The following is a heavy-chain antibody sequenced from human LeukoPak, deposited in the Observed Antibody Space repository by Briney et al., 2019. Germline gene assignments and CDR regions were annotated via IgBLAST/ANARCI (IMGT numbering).Heavy chain of an antibody. CDR1: GYTFTGYC. Sequence: GASVKVSCKASGYTFTGYCMHWVRQAPGQGLEWMGRINPNSGGTNYAQKFQGRVTMTRDTSISTAYMELSRLRSDDTAVYYCATEREAEGCSGGSCYAYNWFDPWGQGTLVTVSS. CDR2: INPNSGGT. D-gene: IGHD2-15*01. V-gene: IGHV1-2*06. CDR3: ATEREAEGCSGGSCYAYNWFDP. J-gene: IGHJ5*02.